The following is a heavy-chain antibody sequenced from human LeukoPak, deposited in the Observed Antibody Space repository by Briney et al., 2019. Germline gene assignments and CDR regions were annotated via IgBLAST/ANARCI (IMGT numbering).Heavy chain of an antibody. J-gene: IGHJ4*02. CDR3: AREDIVVVPAATYVWGYFDY. D-gene: IGHD2-2*01. Sequence: PSETLSLTCTVSGGSISSYYWSWIRQPAGKGLEWIGRIYTSGSTNYNPSLKSRVTMSVDTSKNQFSLKLSSVTAADTAVYYCAREDIVVVPAATYVWGYFDYWGQGTLVTVSS. CDR1: GGSISSYY. V-gene: IGHV4-4*07. CDR2: IYTSGST.